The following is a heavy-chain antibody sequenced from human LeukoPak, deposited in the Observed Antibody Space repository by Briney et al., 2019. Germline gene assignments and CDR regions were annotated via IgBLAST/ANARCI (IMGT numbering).Heavy chain of an antibody. D-gene: IGHD1-26*01. CDR1: GFTFSSYW. CDR3: AKNNLVGATVEAFDI. V-gene: IGHV3-74*01. Sequence: PGGSLRLSCAASGFTFSSYWMHWVRQAPGKGLVWVSRINSDGSSTSYADSVKGRFTISRDNAKNTLYLQMNSLRAEDTAVYYCAKNNLVGATVEAFDIWGQGTMVTVSS. J-gene: IGHJ3*02. CDR2: INSDGSST.